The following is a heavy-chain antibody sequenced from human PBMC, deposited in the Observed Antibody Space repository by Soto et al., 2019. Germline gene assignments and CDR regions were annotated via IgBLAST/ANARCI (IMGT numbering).Heavy chain of an antibody. CDR1: GGSISSGGYY. CDR3: TREPDI. Sequence: QVQLQESGPGLVKPSQTLSLTCTVSGGSISSGGYYWSWIRQHPGKGLEWIGYIYYSGSTYYNPSLSSRVTISVDTSQNQVSMMLISVTAWNTAVYFCTREPDIWGQGTMVTVSP. J-gene: IGHJ3*02. V-gene: IGHV4-31*03. CDR2: IYYSGST.